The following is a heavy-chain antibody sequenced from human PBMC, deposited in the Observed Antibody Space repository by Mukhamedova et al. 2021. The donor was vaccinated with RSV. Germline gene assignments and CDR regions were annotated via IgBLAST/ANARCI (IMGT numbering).Heavy chain of an antibody. J-gene: IGHJ3*01. CDR2: INPSSGTT. V-gene: IGHV1-46*01. CDR3: ARDKGSAFDF. Sequence: GLEWMGIINPSSGTTKYAQKFQGRVTMTKDTSTSTVYMELSSLRSEDTAVYYCARDKGSAFDFWCLGTLVTVSS.